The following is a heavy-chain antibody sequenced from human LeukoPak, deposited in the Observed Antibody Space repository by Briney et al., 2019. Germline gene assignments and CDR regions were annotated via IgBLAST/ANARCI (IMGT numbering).Heavy chain of an antibody. CDR1: GGTFSSYA. J-gene: IGHJ4*02. V-gene: IGHV1-18*01. Sequence: ASVKVSCKASGGTFSSYAISWVRQAPGQGFEWMGWISAYNGNMNYAEKFQGRVTMTTDTSTSTAYMELRSLRSDDTAVYYCATTTRGDFDHWGQGTLVTVSS. CDR2: ISAYNGNM. D-gene: IGHD1-14*01. CDR3: ATTTRGDFDH.